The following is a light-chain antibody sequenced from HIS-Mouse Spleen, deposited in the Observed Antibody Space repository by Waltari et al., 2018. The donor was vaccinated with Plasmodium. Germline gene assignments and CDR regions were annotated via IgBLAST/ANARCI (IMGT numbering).Light chain of an antibody. Sequence: SYELTQPPSVSVSPGQTARITCSGDALPKKYAYWYQQKSGQAPVLVNYEDSKRPSGIPERISGSSSGTTATLTISRAQVEDEADYYCYSTDSSGNHRVFGGGTKLTVL. CDR2: EDS. J-gene: IGLJ3*02. V-gene: IGLV3-10*01. CDR3: YSTDSSGNHRV. CDR1: ALPKKY.